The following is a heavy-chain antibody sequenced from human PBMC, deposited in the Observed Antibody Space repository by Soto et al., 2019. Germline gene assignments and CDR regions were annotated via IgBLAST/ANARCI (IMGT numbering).Heavy chain of an antibody. J-gene: IGHJ4*02. V-gene: IGHV1-3*01. CDR2: INAGNGNT. CDR3: ERDGAVAGNTNFDY. CDR1: GYTFTTYG. D-gene: IGHD6-19*01. Sequence: ASVKVSCKASGYTFTTYGMHWVRQAPGQRLEWMGWINAGNGNTKYSKRIQGRVTISRDTYASTAYMELSSLRSEDTAVYYCERDGAVAGNTNFDYWGQGNLVTSSS.